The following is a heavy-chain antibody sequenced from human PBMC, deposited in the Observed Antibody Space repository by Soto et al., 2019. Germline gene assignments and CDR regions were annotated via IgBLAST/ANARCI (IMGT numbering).Heavy chain of an antibody. CDR1: GFTFSSYG. CDR3: ASQIRYDAFDI. Sequence: QVQLVESGGGVVQPGRSLRLSCAASGFTFSSYGMHWVRQAPGKGLEWVAVIWYDGSNKYYADSVKGRFTISRDNSQNTLYLEMKSLRAEDTAGYYCASQIRYDAFDIWGQGTMVTVSS. J-gene: IGHJ3*02. V-gene: IGHV3-33*01. CDR2: IWYDGSNK.